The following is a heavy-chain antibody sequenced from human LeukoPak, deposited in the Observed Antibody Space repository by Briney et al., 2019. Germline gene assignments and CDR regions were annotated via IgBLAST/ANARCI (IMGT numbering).Heavy chain of an antibody. D-gene: IGHD1-14*01. CDR1: GFTFGNYW. V-gene: IGHV3-7*01. Sequence: QAGGSLRLSCAASGFTFGNYWMSWVRPAPGEGLEWVATIKKVGSESYYVDSLKGRFTISKDNAKSSLYLQMNGLRADDTAVYYCARVRPGLTLDYWGQGILVTVSS. CDR2: IKKVGSES. J-gene: IGHJ4*02. CDR3: ARVRPGLTLDY.